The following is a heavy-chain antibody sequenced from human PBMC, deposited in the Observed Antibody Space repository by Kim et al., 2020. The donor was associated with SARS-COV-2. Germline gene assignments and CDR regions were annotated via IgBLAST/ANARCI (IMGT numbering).Heavy chain of an antibody. J-gene: IGHJ4*02. Sequence: GGSLRLSCAASGFTFSSYAVSWVRQAPGKGLEWVSTISGSDGTYYADSVKGRFTISRDNSKNTLYLQMNSLRAEDTAVYYCAKVREWVRLRGFDYWGQGT. V-gene: IGHV3-23*01. D-gene: IGHD3-10*01. CDR3: AKVREWVRLRGFDY. CDR1: GFTFSSYA. CDR2: ISGSDGT.